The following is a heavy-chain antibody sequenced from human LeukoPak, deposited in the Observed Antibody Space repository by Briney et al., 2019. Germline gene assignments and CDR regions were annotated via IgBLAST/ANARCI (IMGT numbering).Heavy chain of an antibody. J-gene: IGHJ3*02. CDR3: XYNXNRIIDTFDI. D-gene: IGHD1-14*01. CDR2: IYYSGTT. V-gene: IGHV4-59*08. Sequence: SETLSLTCTVXGXSXSNYXWSXIXXPPXXXLXXIGYIYYSGTTKYNPSLQSRVTISVDTSKNQLSLKLSSVTAADTAVYYCXYNXNRIIDTFDIWGQGTMVTVSS. CDR1: GXSXSNYX.